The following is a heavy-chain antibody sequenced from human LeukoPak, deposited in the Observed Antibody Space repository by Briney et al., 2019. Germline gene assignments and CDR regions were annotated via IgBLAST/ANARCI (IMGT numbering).Heavy chain of an antibody. CDR3: ASRALDFWSGYYSH. Sequence: SETLSLTCAVYGGSFSGYYWGWIRQPPGKGLEWIGEINHSGSTNYNPSLKSRVTISVDTSKNQFSLKLSSVTAADTAVYYCASRALDFWSGYYSHWGQGTLVTVSS. D-gene: IGHD3-3*01. J-gene: IGHJ4*02. V-gene: IGHV4-34*01. CDR1: GGSFSGYY. CDR2: INHSGST.